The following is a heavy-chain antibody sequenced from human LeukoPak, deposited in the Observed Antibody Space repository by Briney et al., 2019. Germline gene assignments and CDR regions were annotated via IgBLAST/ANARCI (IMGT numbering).Heavy chain of an antibody. CDR3: ARGLTQLTGRYYYYYYMDV. CDR2: INHSGST. D-gene: IGHD1-1*01. CDR1: GGSFSGYY. V-gene: IGHV4-34*01. J-gene: IGHJ6*03. Sequence: SETLSLTCAVYGGSFSGYYWSWIRQPPGKGLEWIGEINHSGSTNYNPSLKSRVTISVDTSKNQFSLKLSSVTAADTAVYYCARGLTQLTGRYYYYYYMDVWGKGTTVTVSS.